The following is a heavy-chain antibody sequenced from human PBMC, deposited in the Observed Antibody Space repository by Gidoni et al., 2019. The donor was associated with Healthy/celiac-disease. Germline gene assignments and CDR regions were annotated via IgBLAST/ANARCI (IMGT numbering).Heavy chain of an antibody. CDR3: AKDMFFGAAAGEQRVFDY. CDR1: GFTFDDYA. CDR2: ISWNSGSI. Sequence: EVQLVESGGGLVQPGRSLRLSCAASGFTFDDYAMHWVRQAPGKGLEWVSGISWNSGSIGYADSVKGRFTISRDNAKNSLYLQMNSLRAEDTALYYCAKDMFFGAAAGEQRVFDYWGQGTLVTVSS. J-gene: IGHJ4*02. V-gene: IGHV3-9*01. D-gene: IGHD6-13*01.